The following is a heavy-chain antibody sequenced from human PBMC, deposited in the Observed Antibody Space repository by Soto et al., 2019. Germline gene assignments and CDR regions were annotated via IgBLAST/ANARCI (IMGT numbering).Heavy chain of an antibody. Sequence: GASVKVSCKTSGYTFTSYGISWVRQAPGQGLEWMGWISTYNGNTNYAQKFQGRATMTTDTSTTTAYMELRSLKSDDTAVYYCARLLFLEWFDDYWGQGTRVTVS. CDR2: ISTYNGNT. D-gene: IGHD3-3*01. J-gene: IGHJ4*02. V-gene: IGHV1-18*04. CDR3: ARLLFLEWFDDY. CDR1: GYTFTSYG.